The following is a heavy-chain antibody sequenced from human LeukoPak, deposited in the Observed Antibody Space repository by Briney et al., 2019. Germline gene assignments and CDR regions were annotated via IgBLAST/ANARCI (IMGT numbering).Heavy chain of an antibody. CDR2: IYPSGST. D-gene: IGHD3-22*01. CDR1: GGSISSYF. J-gene: IGHJ4*02. V-gene: IGHV4-4*07. CDR3: VRLDSSGYYYLDY. Sequence: SETLSLTCTVSGGSISSYFWSWIRQPAGKGLEYIGRIYPSGSTNYNPSLKSRVTMSVDTSKNQFSLKLSSVTAADTAVYYCVRLDSSGYYYLDYWGQGTLVTASS.